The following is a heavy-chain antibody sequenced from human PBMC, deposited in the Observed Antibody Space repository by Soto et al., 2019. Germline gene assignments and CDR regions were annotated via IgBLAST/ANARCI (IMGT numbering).Heavy chain of an antibody. J-gene: IGHJ2*01. D-gene: IGHD3-22*01. CDR3: ARGAISMMGYFDL. V-gene: IGHV4-30-2*01. CDR2: IYQSGST. Sequence: QLQLQESGSGLVKPSQTLSLTCAVSGGSINNGGYSWSWIRQPPGKGLEWIGYIYQSGSTYYNPSLKSRVXXSXDXFKNQFSLKLISVTAADTAVYYCARGAISMMGYFDLWGRGTLVTVSS. CDR1: GGSINNGGYS.